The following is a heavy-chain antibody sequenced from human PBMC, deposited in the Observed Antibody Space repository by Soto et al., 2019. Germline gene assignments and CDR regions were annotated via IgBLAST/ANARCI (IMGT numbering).Heavy chain of an antibody. Sequence: PGGSLRLSCTTSGLTFRNHAMTWVRQAPDKGLEWVAVISRDGSSKYYGDSVKGRFTVSRDNSNNTLYLSMTSLRPDDTAVFYCARSRNGAVPDSINFWGQGTLVTVSS. D-gene: IGHD2-8*01. CDR1: GLTFRNHA. J-gene: IGHJ4*02. V-gene: IGHV3-30-3*02. CDR3: ARSRNGAVPDSINF. CDR2: ISRDGSSK.